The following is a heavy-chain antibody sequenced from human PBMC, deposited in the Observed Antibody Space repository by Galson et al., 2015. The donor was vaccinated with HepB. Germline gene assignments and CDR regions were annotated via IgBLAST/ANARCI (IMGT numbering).Heavy chain of an antibody. V-gene: IGHV3-48*02. CDR2: ISRSSKVI. CDR1: GFTFSDYR. Sequence: SLRLSCAASGFTFSDYRMNWVRQAPGKGLEWISYISRSSKVIHYADSVKGRFTISRDNAKNSLYLQMDSLRDGDTAVYYCVRGGGDSYNWFDLWGQGTLVTVSS. J-gene: IGHJ5*02. D-gene: IGHD2-21*01. CDR3: VRGGGDSYNWFDL.